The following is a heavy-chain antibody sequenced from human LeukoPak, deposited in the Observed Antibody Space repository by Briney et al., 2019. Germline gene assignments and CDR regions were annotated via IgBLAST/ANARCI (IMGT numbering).Heavy chain of an antibody. Sequence: SETLSLTCAVYGGSFSGYYWSWIRQPPGKGLEWIGEINHSGSTNYNPSLKSRVTISVDTSKNQFSLKLSSVTAADMAVYYCARGPGYSSSWYPDYFDYWGQGTLVTVSS. CDR2: INHSGST. V-gene: IGHV4-34*01. J-gene: IGHJ4*02. D-gene: IGHD6-13*01. CDR1: GGSFSGYY. CDR3: ARGPGYSSSWYPDYFDY.